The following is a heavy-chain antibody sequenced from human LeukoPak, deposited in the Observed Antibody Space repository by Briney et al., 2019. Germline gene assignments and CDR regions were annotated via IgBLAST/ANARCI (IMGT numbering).Heavy chain of an antibody. V-gene: IGHV3-74*01. CDR1: GFTFSSYW. D-gene: IGHD6-13*01. Sequence: GGSLRLSCAASGFTFSSYWMHWVRQAPGKGLVWVSRINSDGSSTSYADSVKGRFTISRDNSKNTLYLQMSSLRTEDTAVYYCARSGADSSGWYHFQHWGQGTVVTVSS. CDR3: ARSGADSSGWYHFQH. CDR2: INSDGSST. J-gene: IGHJ1*01.